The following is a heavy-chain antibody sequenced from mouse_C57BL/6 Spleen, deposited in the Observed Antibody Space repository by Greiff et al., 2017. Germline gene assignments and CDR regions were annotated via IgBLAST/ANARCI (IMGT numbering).Heavy chain of an antibody. V-gene: IGHV1-52*01. CDR1: GYTFTSYW. CDR2: IDPSDSET. D-gene: IGHD2-5*01. Sequence: QVQLKQPGAELVRPGSSVKLSCKASGYTFTSYWMHWVKQRPIQGLEWIGNIDPSDSETHYNQKFKDKATLTVDKSSSTAYMQLSSLTSEDSAVYYCARCTYYSNYPWYFDVWGTGTTVTVSS. J-gene: IGHJ1*03. CDR3: ARCTYYSNYPWYFDV.